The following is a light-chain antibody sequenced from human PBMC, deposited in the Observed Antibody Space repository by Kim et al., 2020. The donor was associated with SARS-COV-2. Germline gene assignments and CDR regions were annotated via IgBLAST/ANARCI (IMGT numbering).Light chain of an antibody. CDR1: QAIGNSH. CDR3: QQYVTSAVT. CDR2: DAS. Sequence: LSPGDAAPLSCRASQAIGNSHLAWYQHKPGQAPRLLIYDASRRVIGIPDRFSGSGSGTDFSLTISGLQTEDFAVYYCQQYVTSAVTFGQGTKLEI. J-gene: IGKJ2*01. V-gene: IGKV3-20*01.